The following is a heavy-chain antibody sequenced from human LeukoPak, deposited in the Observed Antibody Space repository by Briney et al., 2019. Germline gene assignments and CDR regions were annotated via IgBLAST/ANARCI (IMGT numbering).Heavy chain of an antibody. Sequence: SETLSLTCAVYGGSFSGYYWSWIRQPPGKGVEWIGEINHSGSTNYNPSLKSRVTISVDTSKNQFSLKLSSVTAADTAVYYCARGYDILTGYSLSPDFDYWGQGTLVTVSS. CDR2: INHSGST. J-gene: IGHJ4*02. CDR1: GGSFSGYY. CDR3: ARGYDILTGYSLSPDFDY. D-gene: IGHD3-9*01. V-gene: IGHV4-34*01.